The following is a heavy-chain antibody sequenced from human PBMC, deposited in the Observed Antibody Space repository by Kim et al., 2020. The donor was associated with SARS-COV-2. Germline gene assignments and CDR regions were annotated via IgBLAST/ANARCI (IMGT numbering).Heavy chain of an antibody. J-gene: IGHJ4*02. CDR3: ARRPRYGGLDY. Sequence: TYNNPSRKSRCTISVDTSKNPFSLKRSSVTAADTAVYYCARRPRYGGLDYWGQGTLVTVSS. D-gene: IGHD4-17*01. CDR2: T. V-gene: IGHV4-39*01.